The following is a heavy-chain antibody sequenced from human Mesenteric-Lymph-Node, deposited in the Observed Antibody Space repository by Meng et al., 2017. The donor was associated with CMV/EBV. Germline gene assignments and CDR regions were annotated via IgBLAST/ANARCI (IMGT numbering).Heavy chain of an antibody. CDR2: VSEGNKK. J-gene: IGHJ6*02. CDR1: GFTFSSYA. Sequence: GGSLRLSCAASGFTFSSYAMHWVRQAPGKGLEWVAFVSEGNKKEYGGSVKGRFIVSRENFRDTQYLQMNSLRAEDTAVYYCAREGISSGGEMDVWGQGTTVTVSS. V-gene: IGHV3-30*03. CDR3: AREGISSGGEMDV. D-gene: IGHD2-15*01.